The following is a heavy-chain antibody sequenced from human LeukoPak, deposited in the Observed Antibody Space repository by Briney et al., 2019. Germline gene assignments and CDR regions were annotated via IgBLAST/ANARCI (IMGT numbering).Heavy chain of an antibody. D-gene: IGHD5-24*01. J-gene: IGHJ4*02. V-gene: IGHV3-30-3*01. CDR2: ISYDGSNK. CDR3: ATPLVRDMAGEIYY. Sequence: PGRSLRLSCAASGFTFSSYAMHWVRQAPGKGLEWVAVISYDGSNKYYADSVKGRFTISRDNSKNTLYLQMNSLRAEDTAVYYCATPLVRDMAGEIYYWGQGTLVTVSS. CDR1: GFTFSSYA.